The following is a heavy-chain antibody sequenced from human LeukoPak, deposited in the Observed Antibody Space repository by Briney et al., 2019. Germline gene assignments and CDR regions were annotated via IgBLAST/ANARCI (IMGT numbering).Heavy chain of an antibody. J-gene: IGHJ4*02. CDR1: GFTFSRYT. V-gene: IGHV3-48*01. CDR3: VRDLNWAFDY. D-gene: IGHD3-16*01. CDR2: IRSESSST. Sequence: GGSLRLSCAASGFTFSRYTMNWVRQAPGKKLEWISNIRSESSSTTYADSVKGRFTISRDNAKNSLYLQINSLRAEDTAVYYCVRDLNWAFDYWGQGTLVTVSS.